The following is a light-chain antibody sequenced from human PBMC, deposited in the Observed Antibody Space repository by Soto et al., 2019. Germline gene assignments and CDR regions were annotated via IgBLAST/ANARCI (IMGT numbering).Light chain of an antibody. Sequence: QSALTQPASVSGSPGQSITISCIGTGSDVGAYNYVSWYQQVPGKAPKLIISDVTNGPIGVSTRFAGSKSGYTASLTISGLQAEDEADYYCCLYTTSSTRVFGGGTKLTVL. CDR3: CLYTTSSTRV. CDR1: GSDVGAYNY. CDR2: DVT. J-gene: IGLJ3*02. V-gene: IGLV2-14*01.